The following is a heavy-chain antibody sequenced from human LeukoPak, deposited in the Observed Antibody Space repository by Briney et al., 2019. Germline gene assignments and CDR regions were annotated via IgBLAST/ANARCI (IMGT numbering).Heavy chain of an antibody. CDR3: ARDGYSYGSIDY. Sequence: PGGSLRLSCAASGFTFGSFGMHWVRQAPGKGLEWVAVIWYGGSNKYYADSVKGRFTTSRDNSKNTLYLQMNSLRVEDTAVYYCARDGYSYGSIDYWGQGTLVTVSS. D-gene: IGHD5-18*01. CDR1: GFTFGSFG. J-gene: IGHJ4*02. V-gene: IGHV3-33*01. CDR2: IWYGGSNK.